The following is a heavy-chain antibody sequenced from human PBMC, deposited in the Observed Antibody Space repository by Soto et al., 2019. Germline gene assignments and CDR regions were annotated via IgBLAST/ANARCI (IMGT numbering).Heavy chain of an antibody. CDR1: GDSISNSH. V-gene: IGHV4-4*07. CDR3: VRDKGMADL. Sequence: QVHLQESGPGLVKPSEPLSLSCTISGDSISNSHWSWIRQPAGKGLEWIGRVYTSGDTNYNPSLESRVTMSVDTSNKHFSLKLTSVTAAVPAVYYCVRDKGMADLWGQGTLVSVS. CDR2: VYTSGDT. J-gene: IGHJ5*02. D-gene: IGHD6-13*01.